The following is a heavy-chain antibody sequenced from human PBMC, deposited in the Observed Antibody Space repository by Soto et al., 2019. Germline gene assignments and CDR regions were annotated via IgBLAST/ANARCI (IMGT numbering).Heavy chain of an antibody. CDR2: ISRDGSYI. Sequence: QVQLVESGGGEVQPGGSLRLSCAASGFTFSRHAIHWVRLTPGRGLEWVLAISRDGSYIYYTDSVKGRFTVSRDNSKKTVFVQMDRMIPDDTALYFCARTRNGGVADSFAYWGQGTLVTVS. V-gene: IGHV3-30*14. CDR3: ARTRNGGVADSFAY. J-gene: IGHJ4*02. CDR1: GFTFSRHA. D-gene: IGHD3-3*01.